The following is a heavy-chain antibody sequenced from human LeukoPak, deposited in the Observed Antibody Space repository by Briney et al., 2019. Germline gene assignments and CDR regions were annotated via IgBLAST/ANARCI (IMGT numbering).Heavy chain of an antibody. CDR3: ARLFGGVTTFDF. D-gene: IGHD1-1*01. V-gene: IGHV3-7*01. CDR1: GFTFGNFW. J-gene: IGHJ4*02. CDR2: MRGDGRLI. Sequence: SVGSLRLSCTASGFTFGNFWMSWVRQAPGRGLQWVASMRGDGRLIHYVDSVEGRFTISRDNARNSLYLEMNSLRAEDTAVYYCARLFGGVTTFDFWGQGALVTVSS.